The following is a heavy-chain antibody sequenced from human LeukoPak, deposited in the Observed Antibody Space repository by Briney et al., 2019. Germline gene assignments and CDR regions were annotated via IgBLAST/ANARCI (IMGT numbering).Heavy chain of an antibody. CDR3: ARSKGDGSGYYYDY. CDR2: IYYSGST. Sequence: PSETLSLTCTVSGGSISSSSYYWGWPRQPPGKGLEWIASIYYSGSTYDNPSLKSRVTISVDTSMNQFSLKLNSVTAADTSVYYCARSKGDGSGYYYDYWGQGTLVTVSS. D-gene: IGHD3-22*01. CDR1: GGSISSSSYY. V-gene: IGHV4-39*01. J-gene: IGHJ4*02.